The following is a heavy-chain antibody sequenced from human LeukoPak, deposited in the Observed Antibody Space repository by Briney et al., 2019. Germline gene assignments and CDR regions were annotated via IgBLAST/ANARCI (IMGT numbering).Heavy chain of an antibody. D-gene: IGHD6-19*01. CDR3: ARDRDISGWYMFNDY. CDR2: INPNSGGT. CDR1: GYTFTGYY. V-gene: IGHV1-2*02. Sequence: GASVKVSCKASGYTFTGYYMHWVRQAPGQGLEWMGWINPNSGGTNYAQKFQGRVTMTRDTSISTAYMELSRLRSDDTAVYYCARDRDISGWYMFNDYWGQGTLVTVSS. J-gene: IGHJ4*02.